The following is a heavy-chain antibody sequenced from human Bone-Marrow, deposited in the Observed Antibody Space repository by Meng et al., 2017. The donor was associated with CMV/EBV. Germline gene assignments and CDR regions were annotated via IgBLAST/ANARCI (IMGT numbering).Heavy chain of an antibody. V-gene: IGHV3-21*01. Sequence: GESLKISCAASGFTFSSYSMNWVRQAPGKGLEWVSSISSSSSYIYYADSVKGRFTISRDNAKNSLYLQMNSLRADDTAIYFCVRDSGYSGYDYGWFDPWGQGTLVTVSS. CDR3: VRDSGYSGYDYGWFDP. J-gene: IGHJ5*02. CDR1: GFTFSSYS. CDR2: ISSSSSYI. D-gene: IGHD5-12*01.